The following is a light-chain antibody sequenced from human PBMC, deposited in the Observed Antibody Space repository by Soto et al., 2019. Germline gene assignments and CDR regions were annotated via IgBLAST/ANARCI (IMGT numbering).Light chain of an antibody. V-gene: IGKV3-15*01. Sequence: EIVITQSPATLSLSPGERYTLSCRASQSVNSNLAWYQQKAGQSPRLLIYSASTRATGIPARFSGSGSGTEFTLTISGLQSEDFAVYYCQQYSIWRTVGQGTKVDIK. CDR2: SAS. CDR3: QQYSIWRT. J-gene: IGKJ1*01. CDR1: QSVNSN.